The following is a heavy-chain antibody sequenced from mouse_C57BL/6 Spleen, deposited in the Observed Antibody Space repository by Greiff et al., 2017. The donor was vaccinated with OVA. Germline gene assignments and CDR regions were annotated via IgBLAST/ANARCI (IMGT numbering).Heavy chain of an antibody. V-gene: IGHV1-42*01. CDR1: GYSFTGYY. Sequence: EVQLQQSGPELVKPGASVKISCKASGYSFTGYYMNWVKQSPEKSLEWIGEINPSTGGTTYNQKFKAKTTLTVDQSSSTAYMQLKSLTSEDSAVYYCARERARGYWGKGTLVTVS. J-gene: IGHJ3*01. CDR3: ARERARGY. D-gene: IGHD3-2*01. CDR2: INPSTGGT.